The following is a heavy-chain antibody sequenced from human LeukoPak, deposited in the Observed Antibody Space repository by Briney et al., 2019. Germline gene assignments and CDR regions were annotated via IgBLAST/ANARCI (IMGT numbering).Heavy chain of an antibody. CDR2: ISSSSSYI. CDR3: ARDRGSNHINDAFDI. Sequence: GGSLRLSCAASGFTFSSYSMNWVRQAPGKGLEWVSSISSSSSYIYYADSVKGRFTISRDNAKNSLYLQMNSLRAEDTAVYYCARDRGSNHINDAFDIWGQGTMVTVSS. D-gene: IGHD1-14*01. V-gene: IGHV3-21*01. J-gene: IGHJ3*02. CDR1: GFTFSSYS.